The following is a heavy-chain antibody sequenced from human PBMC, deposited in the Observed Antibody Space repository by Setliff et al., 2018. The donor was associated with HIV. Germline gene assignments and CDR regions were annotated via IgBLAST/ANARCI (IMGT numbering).Heavy chain of an antibody. J-gene: IGHJ3*02. CDR2: IYYSGST. Sequence: SETLSLTCTVSGGSISSYYWSWIRQPPGKGLEWIGYIYYSGSTNYNPSLKSRVIISVDTSKNQFSLKLNAVTAADTAVYFCARRQSYYDILNGRAFDALDIWGQGTKVTVSS. V-gene: IGHV4-59*12. CDR3: ARRQSYYDILNGRAFDALDI. CDR1: GGSISSYY. D-gene: IGHD3-9*01.